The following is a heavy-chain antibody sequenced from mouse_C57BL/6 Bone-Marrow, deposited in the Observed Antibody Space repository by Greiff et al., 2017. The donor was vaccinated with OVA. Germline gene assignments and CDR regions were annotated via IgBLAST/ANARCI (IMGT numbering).Heavy chain of an antibody. CDR1: GYAFTNYL. CDR3: ARGGYYLAWFAY. J-gene: IGHJ3*01. D-gene: IGHD2-3*01. V-gene: IGHV1-54*01. Sequence: QVQLQQSGAELVRPGTSVKVSCKASGYAFTNYLIEWVKQRPGQGLEWIGVINPGSGGTNYNEKFKGKATLTADKSSSTAYMQLSSLTSEDSAVACCARGGYYLAWFAYWGQGTLVTVSA. CDR2: INPGSGGT.